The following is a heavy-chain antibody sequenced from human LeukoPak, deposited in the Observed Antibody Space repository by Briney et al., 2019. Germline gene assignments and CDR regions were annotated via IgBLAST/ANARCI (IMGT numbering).Heavy chain of an antibody. J-gene: IGHJ4*02. CDR3: AGCPYKMATIWESDCYYFDY. CDR2: IYTSGST. D-gene: IGHD5-24*01. CDR1: GGSISSYY. Sequence: PSETLSLTCTVSGGSISSYYWSWIRQPAGKGLEWIGRIYTSGSTNYNPSLKSRVTISVDKSKNQFSLKLSSVTAADTAVYYCAGCPYKMATIWESDCYYFDYWGQGTLVTVSS. V-gene: IGHV4-4*07.